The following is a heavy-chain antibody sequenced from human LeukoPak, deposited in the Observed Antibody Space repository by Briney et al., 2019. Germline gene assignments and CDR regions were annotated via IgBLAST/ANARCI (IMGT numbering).Heavy chain of an antibody. D-gene: IGHD6-19*01. CDR1: GGTFSSYA. Sequence: ASVKVSCKASGGTFSSYAISWVRQAPGQELEWMGGIIPIFGTANYAQKFQGRVTITADKSTSTAYMELSSLRSEDTAVYYCARTVDSSGWYGYFDLWGRGTLVTVSS. CDR3: ARTVDSSGWYGYFDL. V-gene: IGHV1-69*06. CDR2: IIPIFGTA. J-gene: IGHJ2*01.